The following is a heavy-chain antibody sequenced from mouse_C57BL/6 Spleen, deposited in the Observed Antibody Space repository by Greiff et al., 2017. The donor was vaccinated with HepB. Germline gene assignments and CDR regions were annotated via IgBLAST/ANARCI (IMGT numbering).Heavy chain of an antibody. CDR1: GFTFSSYT. Sequence: DVMLVESGGGLVKPGGSLKLSCAASGFTFSSYTMSWVRQTPEKRLEWVATISGGGGNTYYPDSVKGRFTISRDNAKNTLYLQMSSLRSEDTASYYGARMEVGQGYFDYWGQGTTLTVSS. CDR2: ISGGGGNT. D-gene: IGHD3-3*01. J-gene: IGHJ2*01. V-gene: IGHV5-9*01. CDR3: ARMEVGQGYFDY.